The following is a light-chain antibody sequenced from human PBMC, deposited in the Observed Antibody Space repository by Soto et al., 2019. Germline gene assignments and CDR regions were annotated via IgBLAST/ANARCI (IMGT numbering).Light chain of an antibody. V-gene: IGKV3-20*01. J-gene: IGKJ1*01. CDR3: QQYINSPWT. CDR2: GAS. Sequence: EVVLTQSPVTLSLSPGERATLSCGASQSVGSSYLAWYQQKPGQAPMLLIYGASTRATGIPDRFSGSGSGTEYTLTISRLEPEDFAVYYCQQYINSPWTFGQGTKVEI. CDR1: QSVGSSY.